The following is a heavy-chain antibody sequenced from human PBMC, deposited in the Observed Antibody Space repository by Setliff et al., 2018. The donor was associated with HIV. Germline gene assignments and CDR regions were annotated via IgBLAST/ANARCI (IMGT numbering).Heavy chain of an antibody. CDR2: INWNGGST. CDR3: ARDIWGSSWYSSALNDAFDI. D-gene: IGHD6-13*01. V-gene: IGHV3-20*04. J-gene: IGHJ3*02. Sequence: PGGSLRLSCEASGFTLSNYYMNWIRQAPGKGLEWVSGINWNGGSTDYADSVKGRFIISRDNAKNSLYLQMNSLRAEDTAVYYCARDIWGSSWYSSALNDAFDIWGQGTMVTVSS. CDR1: GFTLSNYY.